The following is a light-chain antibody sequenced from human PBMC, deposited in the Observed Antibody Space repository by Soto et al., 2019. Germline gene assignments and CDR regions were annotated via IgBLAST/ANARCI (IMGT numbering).Light chain of an antibody. V-gene: IGKV1-5*03. CDR1: QSISSW. CDR2: RAS. CDR3: QHYNSYSEA. Sequence: DIQMTQSPSTLSASVGDRVTITGRASQSISSWLAWYQQKPGKAPKLLIYRASTLKSGVPSRFSGSGSGTEFTLTISSLQPDDFATYYCQHYNSYSEAVGQGTKVEIK. J-gene: IGKJ1*01.